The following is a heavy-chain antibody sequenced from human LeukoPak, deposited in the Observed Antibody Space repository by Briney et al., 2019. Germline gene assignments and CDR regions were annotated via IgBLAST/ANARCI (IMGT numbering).Heavy chain of an antibody. Sequence: SETLSLTCAVSGGSISSYYWSWIRQPPGKGLERIGYIYYSGSTNYNPSLKSRVTISVDTSKNQFSLKLSSVAAADTAVYYCARYHVVAATHGYYFDYWGQGTLVTVSS. V-gene: IGHV4-59*01. D-gene: IGHD2-15*01. CDR2: IYYSGST. CDR1: GGSISSYY. J-gene: IGHJ4*02. CDR3: ARYHVVAATHGYYFDY.